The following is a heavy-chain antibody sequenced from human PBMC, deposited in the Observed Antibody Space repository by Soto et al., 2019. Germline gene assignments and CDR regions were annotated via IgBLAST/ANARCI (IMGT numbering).Heavy chain of an antibody. Sequence: EVQLVESGGGLVQPGGSLRLSCAASGFTFNSYWMSWVRQAPGKGLEWVANINQDGSDKHYVDSVMGRFTIARDNAKNSLYLQMNSLRAEDTAVYYCARVDRVLADIVVVPAALDYWGQGTLVTVSS. V-gene: IGHV3-7*01. CDR3: ARVDRVLADIVVVPAALDY. D-gene: IGHD2-2*01. J-gene: IGHJ4*02. CDR1: GFTFNSYW. CDR2: INQDGSDK.